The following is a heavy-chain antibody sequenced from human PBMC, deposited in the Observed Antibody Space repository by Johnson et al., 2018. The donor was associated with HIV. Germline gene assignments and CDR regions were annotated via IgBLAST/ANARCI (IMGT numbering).Heavy chain of an antibody. V-gene: IGHV3-30*01. J-gene: IGHJ3*02. Sequence: DGGNKYYADSVKGRFTISRDNFQNTLFLQMNSLRVEDTAVYYCASAYNYPIWGQGTMLTVSS. CDR2: DGGNK. D-gene: IGHD1-1*01. CDR3: ASAYNYPI.